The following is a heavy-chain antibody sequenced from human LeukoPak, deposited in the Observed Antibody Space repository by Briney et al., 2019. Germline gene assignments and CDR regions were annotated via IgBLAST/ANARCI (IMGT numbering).Heavy chain of an antibody. J-gene: IGHJ4*02. Sequence: GASVKVSCKASGGTFSSYAISWVRQAPGQGLEWMGGIIPIFGTANYAQKFQGRVTITADGSTSTAYMELSSLRSEDTAVYYCARDRGVGPPETGGHYFDYWGQGTLVTVSS. V-gene: IGHV1-69*01. CDR2: IIPIFGTA. CDR1: GGTFSSYA. CDR3: ARDRGVGPPETGGHYFDY. D-gene: IGHD1-14*01.